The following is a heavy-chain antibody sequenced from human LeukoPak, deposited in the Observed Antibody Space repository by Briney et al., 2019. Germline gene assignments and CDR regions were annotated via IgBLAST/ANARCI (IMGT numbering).Heavy chain of an antibody. CDR3: ARDPAGYVWGSYRDNN. V-gene: IGHV3-21*01. Sequence: PGGSLRLSCAASGFTFSSYSMNWVRQAPGKGLEWVSSISSSSSYIYYADSVKGRFTISRDNAKNSLYLQMNSLRAEDTAVYYCARDPAGYVWGSYRDNNWGQGTLVTVSS. J-gene: IGHJ4*02. CDR1: GFTFSSYS. CDR2: ISSSSSYI. D-gene: IGHD3-16*02.